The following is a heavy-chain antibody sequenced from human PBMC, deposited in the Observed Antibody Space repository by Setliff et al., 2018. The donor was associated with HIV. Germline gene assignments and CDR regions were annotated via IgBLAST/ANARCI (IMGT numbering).Heavy chain of an antibody. Sequence: SETLSLTCAVSGYSISSGYYWGWIRQPPGKGLEWIGSIYHSGSTYYNPSLKSRVTISVDTSKNQFSLKLSPVTAADTAVYYCARAAAGNTGPFDLWGQGSPVTVSS. CDR3: ARAAAGNTGPFDL. J-gene: IGHJ4*02. D-gene: IGHD4-17*01. CDR1: GYSISSGYY. CDR2: IYHSGST. V-gene: IGHV4-38-2*01.